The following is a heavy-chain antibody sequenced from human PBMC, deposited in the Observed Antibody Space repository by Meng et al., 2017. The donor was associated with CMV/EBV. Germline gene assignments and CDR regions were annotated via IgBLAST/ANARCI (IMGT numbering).Heavy chain of an antibody. V-gene: IGHV4-39*01. J-gene: IGHJ3*02. CDR3: ARHRQQLILHAFDI. D-gene: IGHD6-13*01. CDR1: GGSISSSSYY. Sequence: GSLRLSCTVSGGSISSSSYYWGWIRQPPGKGLEWIGSIYYSGSTYYNPSLKSRVTISVDTSKNQFSLKLSSVTAADTAAYYCARHRQQLILHAFDIWGQGTMVTVSS. CDR2: IYYSGST.